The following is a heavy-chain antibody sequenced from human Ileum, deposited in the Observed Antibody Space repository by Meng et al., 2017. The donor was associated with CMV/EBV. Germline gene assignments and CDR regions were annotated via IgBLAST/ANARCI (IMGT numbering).Heavy chain of an antibody. CDR3: ATHQFDTDMDRGIKISDH. CDR2: LWYDGSNN. J-gene: IGHJ4*02. V-gene: IGHV3-33*01. CDR1: FSTYC. D-gene: IGHD3-10*01. Sequence: FSTYCIHWTPQAPCKGLECVPVLWYDGSNNTSAASVKCRFTISSDNSKNTLYLQMNSLRAEDTAVYYCATHQFDTDMDRGIKISDHWGQGTLVTVSS.